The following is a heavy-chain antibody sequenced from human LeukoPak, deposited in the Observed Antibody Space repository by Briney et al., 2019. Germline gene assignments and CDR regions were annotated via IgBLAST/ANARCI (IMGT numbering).Heavy chain of an antibody. J-gene: IGHJ4*02. D-gene: IGHD1-7*01. V-gene: IGHV3-74*01. CDR3: ATGITGTFGNRDY. CDR2: INSDGSST. Sequence: GGTLRLSCAASGFTFSSYWMHWVRQAPGKGLVWVSRINSDGSSTSYADSVKGRFTISRDNAKNTLYLQMNSLRAEDTAVYYCATGITGTFGNRDYWGQGTLVTVSS. CDR1: GFTFSSYW.